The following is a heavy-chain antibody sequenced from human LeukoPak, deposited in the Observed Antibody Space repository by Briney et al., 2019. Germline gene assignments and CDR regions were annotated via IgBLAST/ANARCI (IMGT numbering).Heavy chain of an antibody. CDR2: INDSGDKT. Sequence: GGSLRLSCAASGFSLSTYALSWVRQAPGGGLEWVAAINDSGDKTYHADSVKGRFTISKDNSENRLSLQMDSLRAEDTAVYFCAKDTTAWWYHRAYMNVWGKGTTVTVSS. D-gene: IGHD2-15*01. CDR3: AKDTTAWWYHRAYMNV. J-gene: IGHJ6*03. CDR1: GFSLSTYA. V-gene: IGHV3-23*01.